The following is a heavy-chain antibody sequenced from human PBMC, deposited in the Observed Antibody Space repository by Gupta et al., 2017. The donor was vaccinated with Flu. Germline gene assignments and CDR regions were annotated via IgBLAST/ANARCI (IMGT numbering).Heavy chain of an antibody. D-gene: IGHD5-12*01. CDR3: ARDRGGYYKSDAFDL. V-gene: IGHV3-7*04. CDR1: GFSFSTHW. CDR2: INQDGSDR. J-gene: IGHJ3*01. Sequence: QLVESGGGLVQPGGSVRLSCAASGFSFSTHWMSWVRLAPGKRLEWVANINQDGSDRYYVDSVKGRFITSRDNFKSSLFLQINSVRVEDTAEYYCARDRGGYYKSDAFDLWGQGTTVVVSS.